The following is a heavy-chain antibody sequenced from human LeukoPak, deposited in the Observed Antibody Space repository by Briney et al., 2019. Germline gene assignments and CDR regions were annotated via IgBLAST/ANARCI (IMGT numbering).Heavy chain of an antibody. D-gene: IGHD1-26*01. Sequence: SETLSLTCTVSGGSISSSSYYWGWIRQPPGKGLEWIGSIYYSGSTYYNPSLKSRVTISGDTSKNQFSLRLSSVTAADTAVYYCARDRGSGSYDPPDYWGQGTLVTVSS. CDR3: ARDRGSGSYDPPDY. J-gene: IGHJ4*02. CDR1: GGSISSSSYY. CDR2: IYYSGST. V-gene: IGHV4-39*02.